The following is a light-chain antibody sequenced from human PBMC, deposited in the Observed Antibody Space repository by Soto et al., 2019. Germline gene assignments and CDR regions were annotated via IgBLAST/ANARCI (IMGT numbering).Light chain of an antibody. CDR2: DAS. CDR3: QQRSNWPT. CDR1: ESVGRH. V-gene: IGKV3-11*01. Sequence: EVVVTQSPATLSVSPGERATLSCRASESVGRHLAWYHQKPGQAPKLLIFDASTRATGVPARFSGSGSGTDFTLTITSLEPEDFAVYFCQQRSNWPTFGQGTKVDIK. J-gene: IGKJ1*01.